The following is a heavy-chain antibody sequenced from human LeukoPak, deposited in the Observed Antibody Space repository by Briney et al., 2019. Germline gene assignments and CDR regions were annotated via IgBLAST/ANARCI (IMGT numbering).Heavy chain of an antibody. V-gene: IGHV3-21*01. Sequence: GGSLRLSCAASGFTFSSYSMNWVRQAPGKGLEWVSSISSSSSYIYYADSVKGRFTISGDNAKNSLYLQMNSLRAEDTAVYYCARDSSLLMVYAIPAYYYGMDAWGQGTTVTVSS. CDR2: ISSSSSYI. J-gene: IGHJ6*02. D-gene: IGHD2-8*01. CDR1: GFTFSSYS. CDR3: ARDSSLLMVYAIPAYYYGMDA.